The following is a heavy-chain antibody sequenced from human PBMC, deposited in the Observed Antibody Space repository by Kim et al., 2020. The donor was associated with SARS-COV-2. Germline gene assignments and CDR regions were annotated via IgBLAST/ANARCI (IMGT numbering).Heavy chain of an antibody. V-gene: IGHV3-49*04. J-gene: IGHJ6*03. D-gene: IGHD2-21*02. Sequence: GGSLRLSCSASGFTFGDYYMTWVRLAPGKGLECVGVIRSNTYGGTKEYARSVNGRFIVSRDGYNSIAYLQLNSLKSEDTTVYYCARCRRGDEDMDVCGKGATVLVSS. CDR1: GFTFGDYY. CDR3: ARCRRGDEDMDV. CDR2: IRSNTYGGTK.